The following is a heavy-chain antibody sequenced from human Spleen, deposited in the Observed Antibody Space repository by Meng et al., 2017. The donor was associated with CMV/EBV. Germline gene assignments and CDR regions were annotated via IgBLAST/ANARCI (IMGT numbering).Heavy chain of an antibody. Sequence: KASGYSFSRYGISWVRQAPGQGIEWMVWISGYNGNTNYAQKLKGRITMTTDTSTSTAYMELRSLRSDDTAVYYCARVGDGGNFIDYWGQGTLVTVSS. D-gene: IGHD4-23*01. J-gene: IGHJ4*02. CDR3: ARVGDGGNFIDY. CDR1: GYSFSRYG. V-gene: IGHV1-18*01. CDR2: ISGYNGNT.